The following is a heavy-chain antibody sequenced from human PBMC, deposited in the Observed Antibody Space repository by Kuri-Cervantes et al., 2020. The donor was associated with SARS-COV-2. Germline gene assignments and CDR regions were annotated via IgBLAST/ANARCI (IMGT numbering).Heavy chain of an antibody. CDR1: GYTFIDYY. CDR3: ARGSTKHVSHESI. J-gene: IGHJ3*01. CDR2: INPHSGGT. D-gene: IGHD3-3*02. Sequence: ASVKVSCKASGYTFIDYYIHWVRQAPGQGLEWMGWINPHSGGTTYGETFEGRVSMTVDTSINTAYMELYRLGSDDTALYYCARGSTKHVSHESIWAQGTVVTVSS. V-gene: IGHV1-2*02.